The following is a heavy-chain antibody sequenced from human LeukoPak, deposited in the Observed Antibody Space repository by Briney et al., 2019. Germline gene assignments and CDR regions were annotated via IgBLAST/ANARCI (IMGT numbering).Heavy chain of an antibody. J-gene: IGHJ4*02. V-gene: IGHV3-23*01. CDR2: ISGSGGST. D-gene: IGHD6-13*01. CDR1: GFTFSSYA. Sequence: GGSLRLSCAASGFTFSSYAMSWVRQAPGKGLEWVSAISGSGGSTYYADSVKGRFTISRDNSKNTLYLQMNSLRAEDTAVYYWAKERSSRQIFPKFDYWGQGTLVTVSS. CDR3: AKERSSRQIFPKFDY.